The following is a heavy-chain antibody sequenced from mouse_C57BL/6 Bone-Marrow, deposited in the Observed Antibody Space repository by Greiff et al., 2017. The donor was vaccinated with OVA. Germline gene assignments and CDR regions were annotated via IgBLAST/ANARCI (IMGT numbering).Heavy chain of an antibody. D-gene: IGHD2-3*01. CDR1: GYTFTSYW. V-gene: IGHV1-59*01. CDR3: ARSSLYDGPYVGFAY. CDR2: IDPSDSYT. J-gene: IGHJ3*01. Sequence: QVQLQQPGAELVRPGTSVKLSCKASGYTFTSYWMHWVKQRPGQGLEWIGVIDPSDSYTNYNQKFKGKATLTVDTSSSTAYMQLSSLTSEDSAVYYCARSSLYDGPYVGFAYWGQGTLVTVSA.